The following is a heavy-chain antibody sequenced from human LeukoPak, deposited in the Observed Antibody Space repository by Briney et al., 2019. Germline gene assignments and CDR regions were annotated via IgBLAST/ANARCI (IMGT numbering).Heavy chain of an antibody. J-gene: IGHJ2*01. CDR3: ARSPGILVVVAATRGWYFDL. CDR2: IIPIFGTA. Sequence: GSSVKVSCKASGGTFSSYAISWVRQAPGQGLEWMGGIIPIFGTANYAQKFQGRVTITADESTSTAYMELSSLRSEDTAVYYCARSPGILVVVAATRGWYFDLWGRGTLVTVSS. V-gene: IGHV1-69*01. CDR1: GGTFSSYA. D-gene: IGHD2-15*01.